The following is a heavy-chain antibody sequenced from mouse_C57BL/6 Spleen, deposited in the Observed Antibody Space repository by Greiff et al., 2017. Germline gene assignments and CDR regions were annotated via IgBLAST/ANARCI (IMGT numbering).Heavy chain of an antibody. V-gene: IGHV1-59*01. J-gene: IGHJ2*01. CDR3: ARYLTHYFDY. CDR2: IDPSDSYT. CDR1: GYTFTSYW. Sequence: VQLQQPGAELVRPGTSVKLSCKASGYTFTSYWMHWVKQRPGQGLEWIGVIDPSDSYTNYNQKFKGKATLTVDTSSSTAYMQLSSLTSEDSAVYYCARYLTHYFDYWGQGTTLTVSS. D-gene: IGHD5-5*01.